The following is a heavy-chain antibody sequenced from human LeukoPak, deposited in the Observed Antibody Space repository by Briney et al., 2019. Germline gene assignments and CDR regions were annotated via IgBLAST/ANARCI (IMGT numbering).Heavy chain of an antibody. CDR1: GGSISSSSYY. CDR3: ARVPVGYWRYYYGSGRYLFDP. J-gene: IGHJ5*02. V-gene: IGHV4-39*01. D-gene: IGHD3-10*01. CDR2: IYYSGST. Sequence: SETLSLTCTVSGGSISSSSYYWGWIRQPPGKGLEWIGSIYYSGSTYYNPSLKSRVTISVDTSKNQFSLKLSSVTAADTAVYYCARVPVGYWRYYYGSGRYLFDPWGQGTLVTVSS.